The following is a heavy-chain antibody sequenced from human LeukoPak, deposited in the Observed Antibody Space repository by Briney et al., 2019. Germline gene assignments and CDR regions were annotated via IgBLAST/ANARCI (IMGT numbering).Heavy chain of an antibody. Sequence: SETLSLTCTDSGGSLSSYYWSWIRQPAGKGLEWIGRIYTSGSTNYNPSLKSRVIMSVDTSKNQFSLNLSSVTAADTGVYYCARVGSEGYYYYYMDVWGEGTTVTVSS. D-gene: IGHD1-14*01. J-gene: IGHJ6*03. CDR2: IYTSGST. CDR1: GGSLSSYY. V-gene: IGHV4-4*07. CDR3: ARVGSEGYYYYYMDV.